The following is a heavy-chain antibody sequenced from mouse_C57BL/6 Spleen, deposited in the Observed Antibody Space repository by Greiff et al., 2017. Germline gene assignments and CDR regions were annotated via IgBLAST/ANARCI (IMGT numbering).Heavy chain of an antibody. CDR2: IDPSDSYT. V-gene: IGHV1-69*01. J-gene: IGHJ2*01. CDR3: ARRGDYEYYFDY. D-gene: IGHD2-4*01. CDR1: GYTFTSYW. Sequence: QVQLKQPGAELVMPGASVKLSCKASGYTFTSYWMHWVKQRPGQGLEWIGEIDPSDSYTNYNQKFKGKSTLTVDKSSSTAYMQLSSLTSEDSAVYYCARRGDYEYYFDYWGQGTTLTVSS.